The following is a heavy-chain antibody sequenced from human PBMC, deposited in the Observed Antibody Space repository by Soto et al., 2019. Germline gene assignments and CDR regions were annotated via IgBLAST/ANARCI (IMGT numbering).Heavy chain of an antibody. CDR3: ARRVAVAGYYYYHGMDV. CDR2: ISTYNGDT. Sequence: ASVKVSCKASGYTFTRSGISWVRQAPGQGLEWMGWISTYNGDTNYAQTFQGRVTMTTDTSTSTVHMEVRSLRSDDTAVYYCARRVAVAGYYYYHGMDVWGQGTTVTVSS. V-gene: IGHV1-18*01. D-gene: IGHD6-19*01. CDR1: GYTFTRSG. J-gene: IGHJ6*02.